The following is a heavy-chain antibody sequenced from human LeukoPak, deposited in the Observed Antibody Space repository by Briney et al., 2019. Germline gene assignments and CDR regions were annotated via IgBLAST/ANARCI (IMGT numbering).Heavy chain of an antibody. V-gene: IGHV1-24*01. J-gene: IGHJ4*02. Sequence: ASVKVSCKVSGHTLTELSVHWVRQAPGKGLEWLGGFDIEDEKRWYERKFRGRVTVTEDTSIDTAYMELGGLTSDDTAVYFCTTEYMTSAWRWGYWGQGTLVVVSS. CDR2: FDIEDEKR. CDR1: GHTLTELS. D-gene: IGHD3-16*01. CDR3: TTEYMTSAWRWGY.